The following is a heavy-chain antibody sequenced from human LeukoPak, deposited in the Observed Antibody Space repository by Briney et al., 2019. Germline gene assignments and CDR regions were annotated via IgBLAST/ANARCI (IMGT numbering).Heavy chain of an antibody. CDR1: GFTFSMYG. CDR3: ARDGARAYYFDY. CDR2: IANDGKTT. J-gene: IGHJ4*02. V-gene: IGHV3-30*03. Sequence: PGGSLRLSCAASGFTFSMYGTHWVRQAPGKGLEWVAVIANDGKTTYYADSVKGRFTISRDNSKNTLYLQMNSLRAEDTAVYYCARDGARAYYFDYWGQGTLVTVSS.